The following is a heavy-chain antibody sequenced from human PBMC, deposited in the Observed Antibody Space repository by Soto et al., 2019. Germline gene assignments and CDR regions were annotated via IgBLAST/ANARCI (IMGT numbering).Heavy chain of an antibody. J-gene: IGHJ5*02. CDR3: ATRITVFGLLIPPFDP. CDR1: GGSVNGYD. D-gene: IGHD3-3*01. CDR2: INHTGVT. Sequence: SETLSLTGAVYGGSVNGYDCNWIRQPPWKGLEWIGEINHTGVTHYNPSLKSRVTMSVDKSKNQFSLRLSSVTAADTAIYYCATRITVFGLLIPPFDPCGQRTQVTFSS. V-gene: IGHV4-34*01.